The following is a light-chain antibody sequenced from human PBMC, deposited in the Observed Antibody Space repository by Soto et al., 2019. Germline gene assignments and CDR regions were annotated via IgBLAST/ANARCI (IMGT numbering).Light chain of an antibody. CDR1: QSVSSL. Sequence: EIVMTQSPASLSVSPGERVTLSCRASQSVSSLLAWYQQRPGQAPRLLIFGASVRATGVPARFSGSGSGTEFTLTITSLQSEDFAGYNCQQYSSWPLSFGGGTKVEVK. CDR3: QQYSSWPLS. V-gene: IGKV3-15*01. J-gene: IGKJ4*01. CDR2: GAS.